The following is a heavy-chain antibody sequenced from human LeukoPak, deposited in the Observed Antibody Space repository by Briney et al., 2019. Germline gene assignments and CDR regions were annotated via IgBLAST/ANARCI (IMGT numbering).Heavy chain of an antibody. CDR3: ARAAAVSAIPSD. CDR2: INSDGSIT. J-gene: IGHJ4*02. CDR1: GSAFSNYW. D-gene: IGHD2-15*01. V-gene: IGHV3-74*01. Sequence: QPGGPLSFSCAASGSAFSNYWMHWVRQAPGKGLMWVSRINSDGSITSYADSVKGRSTISRDNAKITLYLQMNSLRAEDTGVYYCARAAAVSAIPSDWGQGTLVIISS.